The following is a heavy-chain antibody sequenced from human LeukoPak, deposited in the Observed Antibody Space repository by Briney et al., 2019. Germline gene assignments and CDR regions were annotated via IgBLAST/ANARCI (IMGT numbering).Heavy chain of an antibody. D-gene: IGHD3-3*02. J-gene: IGHJ5*02. CDR1: GGSISNNY. V-gene: IGHV4-4*07. CDR2: IHSSGST. Sequence: SETLSLTCTVSGGSISNNYWSWIRQSAGKGLEWIGRIHSSGSTNYNPSLESRVTMSVDTSKNQFSLKVNSLTAADTATYYCARGVAYSWFDPWGQGTLVIVSS. CDR3: ARGVAYSWFDP.